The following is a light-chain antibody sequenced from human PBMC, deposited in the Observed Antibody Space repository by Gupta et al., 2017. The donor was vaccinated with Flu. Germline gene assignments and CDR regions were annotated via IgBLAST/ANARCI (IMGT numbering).Light chain of an antibody. Sequence: DIQMTQSPSSLSASVGDRVTITCRAGRSISTYLNWYQQKPGKAPKVLIYAASSLQSGVPSRFSGSGSGTDVSLTITSLQPEDFATYYCQQTYSAPLTFGGGTKVEI. CDR1: RSISTY. V-gene: IGKV1-39*01. CDR3: QQTYSAPLT. CDR2: AAS. J-gene: IGKJ4*01.